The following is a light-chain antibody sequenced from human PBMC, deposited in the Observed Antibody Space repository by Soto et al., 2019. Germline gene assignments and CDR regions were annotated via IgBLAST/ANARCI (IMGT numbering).Light chain of an antibody. V-gene: IGLV2-14*01. CDR1: SSDVGGYNY. CDR2: EVS. Sequence: QSALTQPASVSGSPGQSITISCTGTSSDVGGYNYVSWYQQHPGKAPKLMIYEVSNRPSGVSNRFSGSKSGNTAPLTISGLQAEDEADYYCSSYTRSSTRVFGGGTKVTVL. CDR3: SSYTRSSTRV. J-gene: IGLJ3*02.